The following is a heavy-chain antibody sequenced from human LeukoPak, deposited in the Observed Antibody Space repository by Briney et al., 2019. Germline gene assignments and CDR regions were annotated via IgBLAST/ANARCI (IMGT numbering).Heavy chain of an antibody. V-gene: IGHV3-20*04. CDR3: ATDPYDSSGYRTYYFDY. CDR1: GFTFDDYG. D-gene: IGHD3-22*01. Sequence: GGSLRLSCAASGFTFDDYGMSWVRQAPGKGLEWVSGINWNGGSTGYADSVKGRFTISRDNAKNSLYLQMNSLRAEDTALYYCATDPYDSSGYRTYYFDYWGQGTLVSVSS. J-gene: IGHJ4*02. CDR2: INWNGGST.